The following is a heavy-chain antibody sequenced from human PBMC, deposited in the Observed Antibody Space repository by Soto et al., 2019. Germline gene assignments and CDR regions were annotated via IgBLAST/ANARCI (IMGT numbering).Heavy chain of an antibody. D-gene: IGHD3-10*01. CDR3: ANHASATYRYVDD. CDR1: GFTFSSNA. J-gene: IGHJ4*02. V-gene: IGHV3-23*01. CDR2: ISSAGTIR. Sequence: EVQLLESGGGLVQPGGSLRLSCAASGFTFSSNAMSWVRLAPGKGLEWVSVISSAGTIRFYADSVKGRFTISRDNSKGTLYLQMNSLRVEDTAVYYCANHASATYRYVDDWGQGTLVTVSS.